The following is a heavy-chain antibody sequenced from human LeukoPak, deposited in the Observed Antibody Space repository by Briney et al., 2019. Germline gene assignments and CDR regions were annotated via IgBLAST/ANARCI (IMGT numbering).Heavy chain of an antibody. J-gene: IGHJ4*02. CDR1: GGSFSGYY. Sequence: SETLSLTCAVYGGSFSGYYWSWIRQPPGKGLEWIGEINHSGSTNYNPSLKSRVTIPVDTSKNQFSLKLSSVTAADTAVYYCARGIATADLRSFDYWGQGTLVTVSS. D-gene: IGHD6-13*01. CDR3: ARGIATADLRSFDY. V-gene: IGHV4-34*01. CDR2: INHSGST.